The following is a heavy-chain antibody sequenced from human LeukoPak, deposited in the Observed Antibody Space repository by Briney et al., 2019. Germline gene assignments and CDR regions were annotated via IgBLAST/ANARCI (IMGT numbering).Heavy chain of an antibody. J-gene: IGHJ4*02. CDR2: IYTSGST. Sequence: SETLSLTCTVSGGSISSYYWSWIRQPAGKGLEWIGRIYTSGSTNYNPSLKSRVTMSVDTSKNQFSLKLSYVTAADTAVYYCARDGYCSSTSCSLDYFDYWGQGTLVTVSS. D-gene: IGHD2-2*03. V-gene: IGHV4-4*07. CDR3: ARDGYCSSTSCSLDYFDY. CDR1: GGSISSYY.